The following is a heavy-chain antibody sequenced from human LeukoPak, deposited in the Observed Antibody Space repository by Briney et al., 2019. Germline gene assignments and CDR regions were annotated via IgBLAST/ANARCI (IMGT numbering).Heavy chain of an antibody. J-gene: IGHJ4*02. CDR2: IIPIFGTA. CDR3: ASPIDYGDYFSPPGY. V-gene: IGHV1-69*13. Sequence: SVKVSCKASGGTFSSYAISWVRQAPGQGLEWMGGIIPIFGTANYAQKFQGRVTITADESTSTAYMELSSLRSEDTAVYYCASPIDYGDYFSPPGYWGQGTLVTVSS. D-gene: IGHD4-17*01. CDR1: GGTFSSYA.